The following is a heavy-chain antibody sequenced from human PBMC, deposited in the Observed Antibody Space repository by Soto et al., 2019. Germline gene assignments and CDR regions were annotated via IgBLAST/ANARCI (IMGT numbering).Heavy chain of an antibody. Sequence: QVQLVQSGAEVKKPGSSVKVSCKASGGTFRTSAISWVRQAPGQGLEWVGGILPGFRSPKYAQNFQDRVTITADEATSTAYMELNSLRSDDTAVYYCARDKARLQLGGNYYFILDVWGQGTAVTVSS. J-gene: IGHJ6*02. D-gene: IGHD1-1*01. CDR1: GGTFRTSA. CDR3: ARDKARLQLGGNYYFILDV. CDR2: ILPGFRSP. V-gene: IGHV1-69*12.